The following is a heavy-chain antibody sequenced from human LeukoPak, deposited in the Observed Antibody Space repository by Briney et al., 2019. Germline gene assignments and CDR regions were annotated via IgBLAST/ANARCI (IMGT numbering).Heavy chain of an antibody. CDR1: GFTFSSYV. CDR2: ISGRGSST. Sequence: PGGSLRLSCAASGFTFSSYVMSWVRQAPGKGLEWVSGISGRGSSTYYADSVKGRFTISRDNSKNTLYLQMNSLRAEDTAGYYCAKDYYGSSGYYHYDAFDIWGQGTMVTVSS. J-gene: IGHJ3*02. V-gene: IGHV3-23*01. D-gene: IGHD3-22*01. CDR3: AKDYYGSSGYYHYDAFDI.